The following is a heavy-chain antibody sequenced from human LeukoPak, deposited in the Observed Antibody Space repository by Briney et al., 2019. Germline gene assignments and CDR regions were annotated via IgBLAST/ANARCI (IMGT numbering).Heavy chain of an antibody. V-gene: IGHV3-7*05. Sequence: PGGSLRLSCAASRFTFSNYWMSWVRQAPGKGLEWLTNIKQDGSEKYYVDSVKGRFTISRDNAKSPLYLQMNSLRAEDTAVYYCASQKNGASDYWGQGTLVTVSS. D-gene: IGHD1-1*01. CDR3: ASQKNGASDY. CDR1: RFTFSNYW. J-gene: IGHJ4*02. CDR2: IKQDGSEK.